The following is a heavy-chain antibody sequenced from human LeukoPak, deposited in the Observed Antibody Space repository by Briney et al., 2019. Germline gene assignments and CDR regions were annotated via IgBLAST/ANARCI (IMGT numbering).Heavy chain of an antibody. CDR1: GFTVSNNY. D-gene: IGHD3-3*01. J-gene: IGHJ4*02. CDR3: ARDHALRFLEWHNSFDY. CDR2: IYSAGST. Sequence: GGSLRLSCAASGFTVSNNYMNWVRQAPGKGLEWVSVIYSAGSTYYTDSVKGRFTISRDNSKNTLYLQMNSLRAEDTAVYYCARDHALRFLEWHNSFDYWGQGTLVTVSA. V-gene: IGHV3-53*05.